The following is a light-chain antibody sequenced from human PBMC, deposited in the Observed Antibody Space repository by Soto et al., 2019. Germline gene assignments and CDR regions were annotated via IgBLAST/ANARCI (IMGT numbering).Light chain of an antibody. V-gene: IGLV2-14*01. CDR2: EVT. J-gene: IGLJ2*01. Sequence: QSALTQPASVSGSPGQSITISCTGTSSDVGGYNYVSWYQQHPGKAPKLIIYEVTSRPSGGSHRFSGSKSGNTASLTISGLQAEDEADYYCSSYTSSGTPVFGGWTKLTVL. CDR3: SSYTSSGTPV. CDR1: SSDVGGYNY.